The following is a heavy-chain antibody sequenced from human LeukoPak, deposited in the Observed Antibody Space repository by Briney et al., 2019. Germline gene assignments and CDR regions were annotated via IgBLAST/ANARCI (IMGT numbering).Heavy chain of an antibody. CDR1: GGSISSYY. Sequence: SETLSLTCTVSGGSISSYYWSWIRQPPGKGLEWIGYIYYSGSTNYNPSLKSRVTISVDTSKNQFSLKLSSVTAADTAVYYCAEAIQRYCSSTSCYYDAFDIWGQGTMVTVSS. CDR2: IYYSGST. J-gene: IGHJ3*02. V-gene: IGHV4-59*01. CDR3: AEAIQRYCSSTSCYYDAFDI. D-gene: IGHD2-2*01.